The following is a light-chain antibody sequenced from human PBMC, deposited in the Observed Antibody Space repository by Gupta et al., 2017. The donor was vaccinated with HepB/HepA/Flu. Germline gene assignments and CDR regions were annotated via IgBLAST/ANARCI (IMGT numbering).Light chain of an antibody. Sequence: QSVLTQPPSASGTPGQKVNISCSGNPSNIGSNYVCWYQQLAARAPILLIYDNNQRPSGVPDRFSGAKSDTAASLAIRGLRAEDEDEYYCANWNGSRGVFGGGTRVTVL. CDR1: PSNIGSNY. CDR3: ANWNGSRGV. J-gene: IGLJ3*02. V-gene: IGLV1-47*01. CDR2: DNN.